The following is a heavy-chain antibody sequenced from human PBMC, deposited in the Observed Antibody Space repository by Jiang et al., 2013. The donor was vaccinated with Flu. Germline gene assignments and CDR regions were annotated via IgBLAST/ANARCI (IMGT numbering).Heavy chain of an antibody. V-gene: IGHV3-23*01. J-gene: IGHJ3*02. CDR1: GFTSSSYGFTFSSYA. CDR2: ISGNGGSM. CDR3: ARVSIASSPDDSFDI. D-gene: IGHD1-26*01. Sequence: VQLLESGGGLVQPGGSLRLSCAASGFTSSSYGFTFSSYAMTWVRQAPGKGLEWVSGISGNGGSMYYTDSVRGRLSISRDNSKNTVYLQMNSLRAEDTAVYYCARVSIASSPDDSFDIWGQGTMVTVSS.